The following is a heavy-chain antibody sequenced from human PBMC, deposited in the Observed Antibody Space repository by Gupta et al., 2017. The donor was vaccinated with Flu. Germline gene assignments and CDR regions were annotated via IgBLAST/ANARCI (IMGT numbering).Heavy chain of an antibody. CDR2: IYYSGST. D-gene: IGHD4-4*01. Sequence: QVQLQESGPGLVKPSETLSLTCTVSGGSISSYYWSWIRQPPGKGLEWIGYIYYSGSTNYNPSLKSRVTISVDTSKNQFSLKLSSVTAADTAVYYCASYSNYTYYYYYGMDVWGQGTTVTVSS. CDR1: GGSISSYY. J-gene: IGHJ6*02. V-gene: IGHV4-59*01. CDR3: ASYSNYTYYYYYGMDV.